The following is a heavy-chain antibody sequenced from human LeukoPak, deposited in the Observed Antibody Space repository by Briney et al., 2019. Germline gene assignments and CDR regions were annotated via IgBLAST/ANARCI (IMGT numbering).Heavy chain of an antibody. CDR1: GGSISSSSYY. V-gene: IGHV4-39*01. CDR3: ARLPDIVVVVAAPYYFDY. CDR2: IYYSRST. J-gene: IGHJ4*02. D-gene: IGHD2-15*01. Sequence: SETLSLTCTVSGGSISSSSYYWGWIRQPPGKGLEWIGSIYYSRSTYYNPSLKSRVTISVDTSKNQFSLKLSSETAADTAVYYCARLPDIVVVVAAPYYFDYWGQGTLVTVSS.